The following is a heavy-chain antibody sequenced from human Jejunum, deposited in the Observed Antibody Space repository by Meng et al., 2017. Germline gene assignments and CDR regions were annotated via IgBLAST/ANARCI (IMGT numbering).Heavy chain of an antibody. CDR3: ARDPPAAQSDNPAFDY. CDR2: MSYTGVT. J-gene: IGHJ4*02. Sequence: PETLSPTCTVSGGSISDTSYFWGGIRQPPGKGLEYIGIMSYTGVTLYKPSLKSRVTISLDTSKNHFSLKLTSVTAADTAVYYCARDPPAAQSDNPAFDYWGQGTLVTVSS. CDR1: GGSISDTSYF. V-gene: IGHV4-39*07. D-gene: IGHD6-13*01.